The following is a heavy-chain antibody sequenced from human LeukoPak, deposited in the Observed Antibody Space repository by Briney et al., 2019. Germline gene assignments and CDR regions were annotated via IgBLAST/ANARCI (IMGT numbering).Heavy chain of an antibody. D-gene: IGHD2-21*01. Sequence: PGRSLRLSCAASGFTFDDYAMHWVRQAPGKGLEWVSGISWNSGSIGYADSVKGRFTISRDNAKNSLYLQMNSLRAEDTALYYCANPRLWDYYFDYWGQGTLVTVSS. CDR2: ISWNSGSI. CDR3: ANPRLWDYYFDY. V-gene: IGHV3-9*01. CDR1: GFTFDDYA. J-gene: IGHJ4*02.